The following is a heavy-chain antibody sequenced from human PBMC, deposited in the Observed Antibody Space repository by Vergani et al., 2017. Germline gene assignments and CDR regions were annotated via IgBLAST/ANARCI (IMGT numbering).Heavy chain of an antibody. CDR1: GFTFSGSA. D-gene: IGHD6-13*01. J-gene: IGHJ6*02. CDR3: TSLQLVPYDYYYGMDV. CDR2: IRSKANSYAT. V-gene: IGHV3-73*01. Sequence: EVQLVESGGGLVQPGGSLKLSCAASGFTFSGSAMHWVRQASGKGLEWVGRIRSKANSYATAYAASVKGRFTISRDDSKNTAYLQMNSLKTEDTAVYYCTSLQLVPYDYYYGMDVWGQGTTVTVSS.